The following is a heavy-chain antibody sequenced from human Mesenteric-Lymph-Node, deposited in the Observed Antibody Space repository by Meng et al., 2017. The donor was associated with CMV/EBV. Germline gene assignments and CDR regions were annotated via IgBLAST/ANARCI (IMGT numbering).Heavy chain of an antibody. CDR3: ATDPHDFWSGKNWFDF. Sequence: GESLKISCAASGFTFSDYGMHWVRQAPGKGLEWVAFLHYDGGEKYYGDSVKGRFTISRDTSKNTLYLQMDSLRPEDTAIYYCATDPHDFWSGKNWFDFWGQGTLVTVSS. CDR2: LHYDGGEK. J-gene: IGHJ5*01. V-gene: IGHV3-30*02. CDR1: GFTFSDYG. D-gene: IGHD3-3*01.